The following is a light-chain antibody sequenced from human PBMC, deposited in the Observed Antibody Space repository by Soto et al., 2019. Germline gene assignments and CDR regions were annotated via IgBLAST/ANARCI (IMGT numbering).Light chain of an antibody. V-gene: IGKV2-30*01. Sequence: DVEMTQTPLSLPVTLGQPASISCRSSQSLVYSDGNNYLNWFQQRPGQSPRRLIYQASHRDPGVPDRFSGSGSGTDFTLEITRVEPADVGVYYCLQGSHPPYTFGQGTKLEIK. J-gene: IGKJ2*01. CDR2: QAS. CDR1: QSLVYSDGNNY. CDR3: LQGSHPPYT.